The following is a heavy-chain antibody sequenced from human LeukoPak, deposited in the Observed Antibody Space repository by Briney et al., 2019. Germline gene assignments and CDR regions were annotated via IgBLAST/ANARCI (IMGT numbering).Heavy chain of an antibody. CDR3: ASTPDPYDSSGSDY. CDR2: ISSSSSYI. D-gene: IGHD3-22*01. CDR1: GFTFSSYS. Sequence: GGSLRLSCAASGFTFSSYSMNWVRQAPGKGLEWVSSISSSSSYIHYADSVKGRFTISRDNAKNSLYLQMNSLRAEDTAVYYCASTPDPYDSSGSDYWGQGTLVTVSS. V-gene: IGHV3-21*01. J-gene: IGHJ4*02.